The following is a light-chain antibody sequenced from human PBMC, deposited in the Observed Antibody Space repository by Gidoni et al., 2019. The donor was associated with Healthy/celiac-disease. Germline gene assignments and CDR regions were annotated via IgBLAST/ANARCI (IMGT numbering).Light chain of an antibody. CDR2: KAS. V-gene: IGKV1-5*03. CDR3: QQYNSYPFT. J-gene: IGKJ2*01. CDR1: QSISSW. Sequence: DIQMTQSPSTLSASVGDRVTITCRASQSISSWLAWYQQKPGKAPKLLIYKASSLESGVPSRFSGSGSGTEFTLTISSLQPDDFATYYCQQYNSYPFTFGQGTKLEIK.